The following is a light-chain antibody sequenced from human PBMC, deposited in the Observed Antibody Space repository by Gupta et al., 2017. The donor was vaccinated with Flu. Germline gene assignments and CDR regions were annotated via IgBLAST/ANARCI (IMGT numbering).Light chain of an antibody. CDR3: SSYTSSSTLSG. J-gene: IGLJ1*01. CDR1: SGDVGGYDY. CDR2: EVS. Sequence: QSALTQPASVSGSPGQWITLSCTRTSGDVGGYDYVSWYQKHPGKAPKLMMYEVSSRPSGVSTRFSGAKSGNTASLSISGLQAEDEADYYCSSYTSSSTLSGFGTGTKVTVL. V-gene: IGLV2-14*01.